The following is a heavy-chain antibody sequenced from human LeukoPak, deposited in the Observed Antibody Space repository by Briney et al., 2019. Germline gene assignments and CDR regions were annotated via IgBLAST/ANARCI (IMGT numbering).Heavy chain of an antibody. J-gene: IGHJ4*02. CDR2: IIPILGIA. Sequence: SVKVSCKASGGNLSSYAISWVRQAPGQGLEWMGRIIPILGIANYAQKFQGRVTITADKSTSTAYMELSSLRSEDTAVYYCASLMGRSSWYFPGDYWGQGTLVTVSS. CDR3: ASLMGRSSWYFPGDY. V-gene: IGHV1-69*04. CDR1: GGNLSSYA. D-gene: IGHD6-13*01.